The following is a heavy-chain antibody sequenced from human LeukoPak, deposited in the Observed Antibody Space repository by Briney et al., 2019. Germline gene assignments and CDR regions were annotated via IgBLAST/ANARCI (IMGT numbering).Heavy chain of an antibody. CDR2: IRRKGAGGTP. J-gene: IGHJ4*02. D-gene: IGHD1-26*01. V-gene: IGHV3-49*04. CDR3: STALRWESDFDY. CDR1: GFTFGDYD. Sequence: PGGSLRLSCTASGFTFGDYDMSWVRQAPGKGLEWVGFIRRKGAGGTPEYAASVKGRFTISRDDSKSLAYLQMNSLKTEDTAVYYCSTALRWESDFDYWGQGTLVTVSS.